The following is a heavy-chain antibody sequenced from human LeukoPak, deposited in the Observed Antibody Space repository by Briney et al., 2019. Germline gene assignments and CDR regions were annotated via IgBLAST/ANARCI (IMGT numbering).Heavy chain of an antibody. J-gene: IGHJ4*02. D-gene: IGHD3-9*01. CDR2: IRYDGSNK. CDR1: GFTFSSYG. CDR3: AKDEYDILTGYLSY. V-gene: IGHV3-30*02. Sequence: GGSLRLSCAASGFTFSSYGMHWVRQAPGKGLEWVAFIRYDGSNKYYADSVKGRFTISRDNSKNTLYLQMNSLRAEDTAVYYCAKDEYDILTGYLSYWGQGTLVTVSS.